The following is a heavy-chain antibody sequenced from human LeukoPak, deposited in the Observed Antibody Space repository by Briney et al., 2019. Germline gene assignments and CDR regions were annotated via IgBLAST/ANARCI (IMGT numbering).Heavy chain of an antibody. Sequence: GGSLRLSCAASGLAFSSYGMHWVRQAPGKGLEWVAVISYDGSNKYYADPVKGRLTISRDNSKNTLYLQMNSLRAEDTAVYYCAKDYLYYYGSGSYYKPPDYWGQGTLVTVSS. CDR3: AKDYLYYYGSGSYYKPPDY. CDR2: ISYDGSNK. V-gene: IGHV3-30*18. J-gene: IGHJ4*02. CDR1: GLAFSSYG. D-gene: IGHD3-10*01.